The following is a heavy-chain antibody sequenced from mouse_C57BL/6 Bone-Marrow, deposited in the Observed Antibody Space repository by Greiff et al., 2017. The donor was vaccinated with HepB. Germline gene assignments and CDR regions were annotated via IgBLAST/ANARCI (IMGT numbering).Heavy chain of an antibody. D-gene: IGHD2-1*01. Sequence: VQLQESGAELARPGASVKLSCKASGYTFTSYGISWVKQRTGQGLEWIGEIYPRSGNTYYNEKFKGKATLTADKSSSTAYMELRSLTSEDSAVYFCARIRNGNYLAYWGQGTLVTVSA. V-gene: IGHV1-81*01. J-gene: IGHJ3*01. CDR1: GYTFTSYG. CDR2: IYPRSGNT. CDR3: ARIRNGNYLAY.